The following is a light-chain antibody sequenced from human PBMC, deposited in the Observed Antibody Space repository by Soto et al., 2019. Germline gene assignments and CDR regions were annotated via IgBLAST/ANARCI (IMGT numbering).Light chain of an antibody. CDR1: QSISSS. Sequence: EIVMTQSPATLSVSPGXRATLSCRASQSISSSLAWYQQKPGQAPRLLIHGASTRATSNPGRFSGSGSGAEFTLTISSLQSEDFALYYCQQYYDWPPTFGQGTKVDIK. CDR2: GAS. J-gene: IGKJ1*01. V-gene: IGKV3-15*01. CDR3: QQYYDWPPT.